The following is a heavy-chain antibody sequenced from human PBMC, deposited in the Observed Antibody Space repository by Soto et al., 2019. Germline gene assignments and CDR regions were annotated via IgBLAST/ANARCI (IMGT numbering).Heavy chain of an antibody. V-gene: IGHV3-23*01. Sequence: GGSLRLSCAASGFTFSSYAMSWVRQAPGKGLEWVSAISGSGGSTYYADTVKGRFTNSRDNSKNTLYLQMNSLRAEDTAVYYCAKDFPSGVTMVRGVIISYGMDVWGQGTTVTVSS. CDR3: AKDFPSGVTMVRGVIISYGMDV. J-gene: IGHJ6*02. CDR1: GFTFSSYA. CDR2: ISGSGGST. D-gene: IGHD3-10*01.